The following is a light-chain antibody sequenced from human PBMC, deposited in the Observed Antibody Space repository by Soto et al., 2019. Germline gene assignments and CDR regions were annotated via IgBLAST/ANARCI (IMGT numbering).Light chain of an antibody. CDR2: AAS. J-gene: IGKJ1*01. V-gene: IGKV1-6*01. CDR3: LQNHIFPWT. CDR1: QDVRDD. Sequence: ALQLSQSPSSLSGSVGDRLTITCRASQDVRDDLGWYQQKPGKAPKLLIYAASTLQSGVPSRFCGGGSGTDFSLTISSLQAEDSATYYCLQNHIFPWTFGQGTKVEIK.